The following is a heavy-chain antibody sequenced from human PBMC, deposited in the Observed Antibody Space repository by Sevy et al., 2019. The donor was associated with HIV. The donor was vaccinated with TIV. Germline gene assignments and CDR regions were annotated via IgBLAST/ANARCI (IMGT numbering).Heavy chain of an antibody. CDR1: GFTFSSYG. Sequence: GGSLRLSCAASGFTFSSYGMHWVRQAPGKGLEWVAFIRYDGSNKYYADSVKGRFTISRDNSKNTLYLQMNSLRAEATAVDYCAKLGVVVVAATVEGVRYWFDPWGQGTLVTVSS. CDR3: AKLGVVVVAATVEGVRYWFDP. D-gene: IGHD2-15*01. CDR2: IRYDGSNK. J-gene: IGHJ5*02. V-gene: IGHV3-30*02.